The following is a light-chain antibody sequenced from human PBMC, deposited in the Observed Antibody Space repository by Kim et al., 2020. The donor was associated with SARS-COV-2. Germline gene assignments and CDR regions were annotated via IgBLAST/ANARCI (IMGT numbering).Light chain of an antibody. CDR1: QGISNS. V-gene: IGKV1-27*01. CDR2: GAS. J-gene: IGKJ1*01. Sequence: DFQMAQSPSSLSASVGDRVTITCRASQGISNSLAWYRQKPGKVPMLLIYGASTLQSGVPSRFSGSGSGTDFTLTISSLQPEDAATYYCQKYNRAPWTFGQGTKVDIK. CDR3: QKYNRAPWT.